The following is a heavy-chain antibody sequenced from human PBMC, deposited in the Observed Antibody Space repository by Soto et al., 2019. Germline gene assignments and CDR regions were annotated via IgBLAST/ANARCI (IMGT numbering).Heavy chain of an antibody. J-gene: IGHJ4*02. CDR1: GGSMTTGSYF. CDR2: VFRSGSI. D-gene: IGHD1-1*01. Sequence: GTLSLTCNVSGGSMTTGSYFWSWIRQPPGKGLEWIGYVFRSGSINYSPSFKSRVTISIDTSKNQFSLMLKSVTAADTAVYFCARARNRYFDYWGQGALVTVSS. V-gene: IGHV4-61*01. CDR3: ARARNRYFDY.